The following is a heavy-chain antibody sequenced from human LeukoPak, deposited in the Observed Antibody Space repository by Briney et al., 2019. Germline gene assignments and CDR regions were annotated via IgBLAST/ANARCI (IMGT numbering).Heavy chain of an antibody. J-gene: IGHJ5*02. CDR1: GGSISSGDYY. D-gene: IGHD3-22*01. CDR2: MYYSGST. V-gene: IGHV4-30-4*01. Sequence: SKTLSLTCTVSGGSISSGDYYWSWIRQPPGKGLEWIAYMYYSGSTYYNPSLKSRVTMSADTSKNQLSLKLSSVTAADTAVYYRARPYYYDSRIDPWGQGILVTVSS. CDR3: ARPYYYDSRIDP.